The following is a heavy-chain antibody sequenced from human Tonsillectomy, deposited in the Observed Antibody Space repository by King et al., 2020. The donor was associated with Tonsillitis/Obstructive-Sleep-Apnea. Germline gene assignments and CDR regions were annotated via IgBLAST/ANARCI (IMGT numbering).Heavy chain of an antibody. D-gene: IGHD1-26*01. CDR3: TRDVYSGSYYAYFDY. CDR2: FRSTAYGVTT. Sequence: EVQLVESGGGLVKPGRSLRLSCTVSGFTFGDYAMSWFRQAPGKGLEWVGFFRSTAYGVTTEYAASVQGRFSISRDDSKSIAYLQLNSLKTEDTAVYYCTRDVYSGSYYAYFDYWGQGTLVTVSS. J-gene: IGHJ4*02. CDR1: GFTFGDYA. V-gene: IGHV3-49*05.